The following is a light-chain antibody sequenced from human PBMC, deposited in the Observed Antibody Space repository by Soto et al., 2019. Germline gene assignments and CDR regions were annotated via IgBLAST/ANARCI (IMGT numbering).Light chain of an antibody. J-gene: IGKJ1*01. V-gene: IGKV3-15*01. Sequence: IVLTQSPATLSVSPGERATLSCRASQSVNYNLAWYQQKPGHAPRLLIYITSTRATGIPARFSGSGSGTEFTLTISSLQSEDSAVYYCQQYNNWPPFGQGTKVDIK. CDR2: ITS. CDR3: QQYNNWPP. CDR1: QSVNYN.